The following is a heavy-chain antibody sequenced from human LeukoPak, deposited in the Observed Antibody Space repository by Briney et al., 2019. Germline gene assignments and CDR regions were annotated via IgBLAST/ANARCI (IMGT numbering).Heavy chain of an antibody. CDR2: ISAYNGNT. CDR1: GYTFTSYG. V-gene: IGHV1-18*01. Sequence: GASVKVSCKASGYTFTSYGISWVRQAPGQGLEWMGWISAYNGNTNYAQKFQGRVTMTRDTSISTAYMELGRLRSDDTAVYYCARDYYDILTGYLTYNWFDPWGQGTLVTVSS. D-gene: IGHD3-9*01. CDR3: ARDYYDILTGYLTYNWFDP. J-gene: IGHJ5*02.